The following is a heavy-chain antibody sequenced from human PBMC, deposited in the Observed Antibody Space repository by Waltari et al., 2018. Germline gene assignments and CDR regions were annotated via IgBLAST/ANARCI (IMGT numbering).Heavy chain of an antibody. D-gene: IGHD5-18*01. J-gene: IGHJ6*02. CDR1: GYTFTGYY. CDR2: INPNSGGT. CDR3: GGGGGYSYGDYYYGMDV. Sequence: QVQLVQSGAEVKKPGASVKVSCKASGYTFTGYYMHWVRQAPGQGLEWMGRINPNSGGTNYAQKFQGRATRTGDTPNTTANRGVGRLSSTDTAGFLFGGGGGYSYGDYYYGMDVWGQGTTVTVSS. V-gene: IGHV1-2*06.